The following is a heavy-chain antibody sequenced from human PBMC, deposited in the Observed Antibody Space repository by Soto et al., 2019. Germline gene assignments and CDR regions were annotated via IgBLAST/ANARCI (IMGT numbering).Heavy chain of an antibody. J-gene: IGHJ4*02. CDR1: GYTFSSYA. D-gene: IGHD7-27*01. V-gene: IGHV1-3*01. CDR3: ARDTGDGTFVF. CDR2: INAGYGNT. Sequence: QVHLVQSGAEVRKPGASVKVSCKASGYTFSSYAMHWVRQAPGQRLEWMGWINAGYGNTKSSQKFQDRVTISRDTCASTAYMEVICLSFEDTAVYFWARDTGDGTFVFWGQGTLVSVSS.